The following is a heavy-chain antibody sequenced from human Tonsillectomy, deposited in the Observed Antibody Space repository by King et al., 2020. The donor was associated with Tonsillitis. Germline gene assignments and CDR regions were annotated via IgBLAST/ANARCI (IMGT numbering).Heavy chain of an antibody. CDR1: GGSVSSGSYY. CDR2: IYYSGST. V-gene: IGHV4-61*01. D-gene: IGHD3-22*01. CDR3: ARESTYDSSGYIPYYFDY. Sequence: QLQKSGPGLVKPSETLSLTCTVSGGSVSSGSYYWSWIRQPPGKGLEWIGYIYYSGSTNYNPSLKSRVTISVDTSKNQFSLKLSSVTAADTAVYYCARESTYDSSGYIPYYFDYWGQGTLVTVSS. J-gene: IGHJ4*02.